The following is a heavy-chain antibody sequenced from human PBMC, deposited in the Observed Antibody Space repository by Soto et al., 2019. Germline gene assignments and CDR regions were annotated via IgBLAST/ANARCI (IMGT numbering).Heavy chain of an antibody. CDR2: IVVGSGNT. CDR3: AADITIFGVVIIPDAFDI. D-gene: IGHD3-3*01. J-gene: IGHJ3*02. Sequence: SVKVSCKASGFTFTSSAVQWVRQARGQRLEWIGWIVVGSGNTNYAQKFQERVTITRDMSTSTAYMELSSLRSEDTAVYYCAADITIFGVVIIPDAFDIWGQGTMVTVSS. V-gene: IGHV1-58*01. CDR1: GFTFTSSA.